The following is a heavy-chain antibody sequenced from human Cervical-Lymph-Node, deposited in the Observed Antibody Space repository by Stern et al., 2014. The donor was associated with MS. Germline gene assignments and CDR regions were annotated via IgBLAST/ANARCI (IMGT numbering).Heavy chain of an antibody. CDR1: GYSFTSYW. J-gene: IGHJ6*02. Sequence: VQLVQSGAEVKKPGESLKISCKGSGYSFTSYWIGWVRQMPGKGLEWRGIIYPGHSDARYSPSFQGQVTISADKSISSACLQWSSLKASDTAMYYCARIGVPSGYDYYYYGMDVWGQGTTVTVSS. D-gene: IGHD5-12*01. V-gene: IGHV5-51*01. CDR3: ARIGVPSGYDYYYYGMDV. CDR2: IYPGHSDA.